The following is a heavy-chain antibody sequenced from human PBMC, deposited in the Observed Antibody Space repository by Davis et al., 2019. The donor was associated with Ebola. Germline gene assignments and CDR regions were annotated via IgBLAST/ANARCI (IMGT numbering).Heavy chain of an antibody. J-gene: IGHJ6*02. CDR3: AREGHIVVVVAATVKNGMDV. V-gene: IGHV3-64*01. D-gene: IGHD2-15*01. Sequence: GGSLRLSCAASGFTFSSYAMHWVRQAPGKGLEYVSAISSNGGSTYYANSVKGRFTISRDNSKNTLYLQMGSLRAEDTAVYYCAREGHIVVVVAATVKNGMDVWGQGTTVTVSS. CDR1: GFTFSSYA. CDR2: ISSNGGST.